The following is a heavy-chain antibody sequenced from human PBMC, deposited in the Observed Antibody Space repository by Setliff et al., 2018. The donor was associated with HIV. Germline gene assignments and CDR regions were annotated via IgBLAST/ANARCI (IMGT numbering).Heavy chain of an antibody. J-gene: IGHJ4*02. CDR2: IYASDNSGST. D-gene: IGHD1-26*01. CDR1: GDSITTGVYY. V-gene: IGHV4-61*09. CDR3: VKDFLSDVPTRGFDH. Sequence: SETLSLTCTVSGDSITTGVYYWSWIRQPAGQGLEWIGHIYASDNSGSTSYNPPLNSRVTISLDTSKNTLYLQMSSLRAEDSALYYCVKDFLSDVPTRGFDHWGQGTLVTVS.